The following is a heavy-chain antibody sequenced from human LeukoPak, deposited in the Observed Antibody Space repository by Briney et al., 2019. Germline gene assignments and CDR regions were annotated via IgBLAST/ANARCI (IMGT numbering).Heavy chain of an antibody. J-gene: IGHJ4*02. Sequence: SETLSLTCTVSGYSISSGYYWGWIRQPPGKGLEWIGSIYHSGSTYYNPSLKSRVTISVDTSKNQFSLKLSSVTAADTAVYYCARDPMVRGVTGFDYWGQGTLVIVSS. CDR3: ARDPMVRGVTGFDY. D-gene: IGHD3-10*01. V-gene: IGHV4-38-2*02. CDR1: GYSISSGYY. CDR2: IYHSGST.